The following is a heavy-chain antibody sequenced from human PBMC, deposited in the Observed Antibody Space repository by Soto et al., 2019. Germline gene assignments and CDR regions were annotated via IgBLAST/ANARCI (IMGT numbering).Heavy chain of an antibody. D-gene: IGHD3-10*01. CDR2: IYYSGST. CDR3: ARAGWFGELFSAFDI. CDR1: GGSISSYY. Sequence: LSLTCTVSGGSISSYYWSWIRQPPGKGLEWIGYIYYSGSTNYNPSLKSRVTISVDTSKNQFSLKLSSVTAADTAVYYCARAGWFGELFSAFDIWGQGTMVT. J-gene: IGHJ3*02. V-gene: IGHV4-59*01.